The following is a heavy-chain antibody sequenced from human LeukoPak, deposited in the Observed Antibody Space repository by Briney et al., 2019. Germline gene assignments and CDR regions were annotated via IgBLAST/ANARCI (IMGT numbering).Heavy chain of an antibody. V-gene: IGHV3-74*01. D-gene: IGHD3-22*01. CDR3: AREGGYSHAFDY. CDR1: GFTFSSYW. CDR2: INSDGSST. J-gene: IGHJ4*02. Sequence: PGGSLRLSCAASGFTFSSYWMYWVRQAPGKGLVWVSRINSDGSSTIHAASVKGRFTISRDNAKNTLYLQMNSLRAEDTAVYYCAREGGYSHAFDYWGQGTLVTVSS.